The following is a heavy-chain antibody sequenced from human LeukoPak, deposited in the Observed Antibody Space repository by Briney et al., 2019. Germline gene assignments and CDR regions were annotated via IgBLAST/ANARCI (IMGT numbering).Heavy chain of an antibody. J-gene: IGHJ6*02. D-gene: IGHD3-3*01. CDR2: IYYSGST. CDR3: ARDLEGWPVTIFGVVTLYGVDV. V-gene: IGHV4-59*01. Sequence: SETLSLTCTVSGGSISSYYWSWIRQPPGEGLGWSGYIYYSGSTNHNTSLKSRVTISVDTSKNQFSLKLSSVTAADTAVYYCARDLEGWPVTIFGVVTLYGVDVWGQGTTVTVSS. CDR1: GGSISSYY.